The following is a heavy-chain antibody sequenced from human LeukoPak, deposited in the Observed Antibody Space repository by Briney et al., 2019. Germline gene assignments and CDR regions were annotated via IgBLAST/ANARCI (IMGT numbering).Heavy chain of an antibody. Sequence: ASVKVSCKASGYTFTSYYMHWVRQATGQGLGWMGWMNPNSGNTGYAQKFQGRVTMTRNTSISTAYMELSSLRSEDTAVYYCARVGPASLEDGYNFDYWGQGTLVTVSS. V-gene: IGHV1-8*02. D-gene: IGHD5-24*01. CDR1: GYTFTSYY. CDR2: MNPNSGNT. J-gene: IGHJ4*02. CDR3: ARVGPASLEDGYNFDY.